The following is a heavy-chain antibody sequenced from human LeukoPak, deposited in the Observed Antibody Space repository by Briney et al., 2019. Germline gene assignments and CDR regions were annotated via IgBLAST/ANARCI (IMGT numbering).Heavy chain of an antibody. V-gene: IGHV7-4-1*02. CDR1: GYTFTSYA. Sequence: GASVKVSCKASGYTFTSYAMNWVRQAPGQGLEWMGWINTNTGNPTYAQDFTGRFVFSLDTSVSTAYLQISSLKAEDTAVYYCARGRYCTNGVCYLRKDVGFDYWGQGTLVTVSS. J-gene: IGHJ4*02. CDR2: INTNTGNP. CDR3: ARGRYCTNGVCYLRKDVGFDY. D-gene: IGHD2-8*01.